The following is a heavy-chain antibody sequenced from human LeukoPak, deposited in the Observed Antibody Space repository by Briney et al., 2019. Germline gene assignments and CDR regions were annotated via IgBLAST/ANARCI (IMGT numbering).Heavy chain of an antibody. J-gene: IGHJ4*02. CDR1: GGTFSSYA. CDR3: ARDLLLAAAGKARDY. V-gene: IGHV1-69*04. CDR2: IIPILGIA. D-gene: IGHD6-13*01. Sequence: SVKVSCKASGGTFSSYAISWVRQAPGQGLEWMGRIIPILGIANYAQKFQGRVTITADKSTSTAYMELSSLRSEDTAVYYCARDLLLAAAGKARDYWGQGTLVTVSS.